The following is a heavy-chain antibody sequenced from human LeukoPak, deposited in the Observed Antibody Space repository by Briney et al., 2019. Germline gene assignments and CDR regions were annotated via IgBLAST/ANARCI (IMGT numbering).Heavy chain of an antibody. J-gene: IGHJ4*02. CDR3: ARDFAGYYDFWSGYPKLGYFDY. V-gene: IGHV3-7*01. CDR2: IKQDGSEK. Sequence: GGSLRLSCAASGFTFSSYWMSWVSQAQGKGLEWVANIKQDGSEKYYVDSVKGRFTISRDNAKNSLYLQMNSLRAEDTAVYYCARDFAGYYDFWSGYPKLGYFDYWGQGTLVTVSS. D-gene: IGHD3-3*01. CDR1: GFTFSSYW.